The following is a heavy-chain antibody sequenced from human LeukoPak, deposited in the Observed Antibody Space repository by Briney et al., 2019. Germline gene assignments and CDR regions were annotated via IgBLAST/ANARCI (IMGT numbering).Heavy chain of an antibody. CDR2: ISSSGSTI. CDR3: ARTPLYDFWSGYYTSYYFDY. D-gene: IGHD3-3*01. J-gene: IGHJ4*02. CDR1: GFTFSDYY. Sequence: GGSLRLSCAASGFTFSDYYMSWIRQAPGKGLEWVSYISSSGSTIYYADSVKGRFTISRDNAKNSLYLQMNSLRAEDTAVYYCARTPLYDFWSGYYTSYYFDYWGQGTLVTVSS. V-gene: IGHV3-11*04.